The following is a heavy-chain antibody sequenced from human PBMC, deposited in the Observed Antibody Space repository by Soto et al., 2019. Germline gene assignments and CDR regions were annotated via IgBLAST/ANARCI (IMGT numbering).Heavy chain of an antibody. Sequence: LRLSCAASGFTFNSYNMHWVRQAPDKGLEWVAVISFDGSIKYYADSVKGRFTISRDNSKSTLYLQMHSLRAGDTAVYFCAKAEGYCTTTTCYGGFDPWGQGTLVTVSS. CDR1: GFTFNSYN. J-gene: IGHJ5*02. CDR3: AKAEGYCTTTTCYGGFDP. V-gene: IGHV3-30*18. D-gene: IGHD2-2*01. CDR2: ISFDGSIK.